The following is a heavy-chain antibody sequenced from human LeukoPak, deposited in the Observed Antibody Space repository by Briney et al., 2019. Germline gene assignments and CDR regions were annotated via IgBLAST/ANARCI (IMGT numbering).Heavy chain of an antibody. Sequence: GRSLRLSCAASGFTFSSYAMHWVRQAPGKGLEWVAVISYDGSNKYYADSVKGRFTISRDNSKNTLYLQMNSLRAEDTAVYYCARAPISMVRGVVYYYYCLDVWGQGTTVTVYS. CDR2: ISYDGSNK. CDR3: ARAPISMVRGVVYYYYCLDV. D-gene: IGHD3-10*01. J-gene: IGHJ6*02. V-gene: IGHV3-30*04. CDR1: GFTFSSYA.